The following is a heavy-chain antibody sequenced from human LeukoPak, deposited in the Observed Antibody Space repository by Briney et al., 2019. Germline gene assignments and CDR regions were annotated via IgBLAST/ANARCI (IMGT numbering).Heavy chain of an antibody. CDR1: GYTFTSYY. J-gene: IGHJ4*02. CDR3: ARVAPLIVGASFDY. Sequence: ASVKVSCKASGYTFTSYYMHWVRQAPGQGLEWIGRINPSGGSTSYAQKFQGRVTMTRDTSTSTVYMELSSLRSEDTAVYYCARVAPLIVGASFDYWGQGTLLTVSS. V-gene: IGHV1-46*01. D-gene: IGHD1-26*01. CDR2: INPSGGST.